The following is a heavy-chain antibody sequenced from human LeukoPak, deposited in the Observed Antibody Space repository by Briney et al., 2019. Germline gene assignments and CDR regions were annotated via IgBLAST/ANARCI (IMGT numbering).Heavy chain of an antibody. J-gene: IGHJ4*02. CDR2: ISSSGAYI. D-gene: IGHD3-9*01. Sequence: GGSLRLSCAASGFTFRSYSSNWVRQAPGKGLEWVSSISSSGAYIYYADSVKGRFTISRDNGKDSLYLQMNSLRDEDTAVYYCVRGTEYDILSGKNFGQFYFEYWGQGTLVTVSS. CDR1: GFTFRSYS. V-gene: IGHV3-21*01. CDR3: VRGTEYDILSGKNFGQFYFEY.